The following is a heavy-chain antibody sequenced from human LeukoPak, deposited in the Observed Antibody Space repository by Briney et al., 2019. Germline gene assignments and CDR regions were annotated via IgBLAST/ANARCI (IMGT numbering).Heavy chain of an antibody. CDR3: ARDSAGNDY. CDR1: GFTFRDYW. V-gene: IGHV3-7*01. J-gene: IGHJ4*02. CDR2: IKQDGSEK. D-gene: IGHD6-13*01. Sequence: PGGSLRLSCEASGFTFRDYWMTWVRQAPGKGLEWVANIKQDGSEKYYVDSVKGRFTISRDNAKNSLYLQMNSLRAEDTAMYYCARDSAGNDYWGQGTLVTVSS.